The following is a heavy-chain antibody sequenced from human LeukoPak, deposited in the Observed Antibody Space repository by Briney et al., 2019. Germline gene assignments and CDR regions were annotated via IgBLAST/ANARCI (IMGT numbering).Heavy chain of an antibody. V-gene: IGHV3-30*02. CDR1: GFTFSSYG. CDR2: IRYDGSNR. J-gene: IGHJ4*02. Sequence: PGGSLRLSCAASGFTFSSYGMHWVRQAPGKGLEWVAFIRYDGSNRYYADSVKGRFTISRDNSKNTLYLQMNSLRAEDTAVYYCARDSVLLWFGDLPYYFDIWGQGTLVTVSS. CDR3: ARDSVLLWFGDLPYYFDI. D-gene: IGHD3-10*01.